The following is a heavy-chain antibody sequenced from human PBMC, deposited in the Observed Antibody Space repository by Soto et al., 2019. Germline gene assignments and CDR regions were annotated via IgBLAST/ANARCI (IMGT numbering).Heavy chain of an antibody. CDR2: INAGNGNT. J-gene: IGHJ6*02. CDR1: GYTFTSYA. D-gene: IGHD4-17*01. Sequence: QVQLVQSGAEVKKPGASVKVSCKASGYTFTSYAMHWVRQAPGQRLEWMGWINAGNGNTKYSQKFQGRVTITRDTSASTAYMELSSLRSEDTAVYYWARDQTVTTSRYYCYGMDVWGQGTTVTVSS. CDR3: ARDQTVTTSRYYCYGMDV. V-gene: IGHV1-3*01.